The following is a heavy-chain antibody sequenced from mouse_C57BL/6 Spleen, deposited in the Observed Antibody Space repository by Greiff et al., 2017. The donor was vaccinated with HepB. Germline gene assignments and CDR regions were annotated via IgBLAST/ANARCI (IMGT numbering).Heavy chain of an antibody. CDR1: GYAFSSSW. CDR2: IYPGAGDT. V-gene: IGHV1-82*01. CDR3: ARAGAYYSNLYAMYY. J-gene: IGHJ4*01. Sequence: VKLMESGPELVKPGASVKISCKASGYAFSSSWMNWVKQRPGKGLEWIGRIYPGAGDTNYNGKFKGKATLTANNTSRTAYMQLSSLTSENSAVYVCARAGAYYSNLYAMYYWGQGTSVTVSS. D-gene: IGHD2-5*01.